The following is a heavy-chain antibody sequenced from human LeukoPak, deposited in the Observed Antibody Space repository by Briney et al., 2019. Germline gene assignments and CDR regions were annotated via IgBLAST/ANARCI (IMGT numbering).Heavy chain of an antibody. CDR3: ARARYLTFDY. CDR2: ISGGGDIT. D-gene: IGHD2-2*02. J-gene: IGHJ4*02. Sequence: GGSLRLSYAASGFNFANHAMSWVRQTAGKGLEWVSAISGGGDITYYADSVKGRFTISRDNSKDTLFLQMHSLRPGDTAVYYCARARYLTFDYWGQGSLVAVSS. V-gene: IGHV3-23*01. CDR1: GFNFANHA.